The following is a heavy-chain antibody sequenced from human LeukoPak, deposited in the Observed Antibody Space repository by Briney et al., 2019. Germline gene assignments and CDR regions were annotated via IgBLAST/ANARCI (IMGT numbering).Heavy chain of an antibody. CDR2: INHSGST. Sequence: SETLSLTCAVYGGSFSGYYWSWIRQPPGKGLEWIGEINHSGSTNYNPSLKSRVTISVDTSKNQFSLKLSSVTAADTAVYYCVRGLDYGERHWGQGTLVTVSS. V-gene: IGHV4-34*01. CDR1: GGSFSGYY. D-gene: IGHD4-17*01. CDR3: VRGLDYGERH. J-gene: IGHJ4*02.